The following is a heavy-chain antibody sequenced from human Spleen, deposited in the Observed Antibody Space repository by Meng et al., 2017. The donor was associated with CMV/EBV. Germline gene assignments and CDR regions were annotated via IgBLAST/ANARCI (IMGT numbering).Heavy chain of an antibody. J-gene: IGHJ4*02. V-gene: IGHV1-69*02. CDR2: IIPILNIT. CDR1: GDTFSDYT. Sequence: KASGDTFSDYTFSWVLQAPGQGLKCMGRIIPILNITNYIQESQGRLTITADKSTRTAYMELHSRRSEDTAMYYCARVINVGNYYPDSWGQGTLVTVSS. CDR3: ARVINVGNYYPDS. D-gene: IGHD1-7*01.